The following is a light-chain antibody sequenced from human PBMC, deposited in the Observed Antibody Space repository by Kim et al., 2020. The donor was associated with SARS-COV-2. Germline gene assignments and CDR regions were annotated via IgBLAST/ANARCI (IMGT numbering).Light chain of an antibody. V-gene: IGKV1-39*01. CDR2: ATS. J-gene: IGKJ2*01. Sequence: DIQMTQSPSFLSASVGDRVTITCRPSQSVADYLHWYQHKPGKAPKLLIYATSDLQTGVPSRFSGRGSGTDFTLTISSLEPEDFATYYCQQSHSTPYTFGQGTKLEI. CDR1: QSVADY. CDR3: QQSHSTPYT.